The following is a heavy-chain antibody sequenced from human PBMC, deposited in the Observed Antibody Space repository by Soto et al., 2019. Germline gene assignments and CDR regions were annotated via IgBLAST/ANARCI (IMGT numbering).Heavy chain of an antibody. J-gene: IGHJ3*02. CDR1: GGTFSSYA. CDR3: ARGSRDYYDSSGPIDAFDI. CDR2: IIPIFGTA. V-gene: IGHV1-69*13. D-gene: IGHD3-22*01. Sequence: RASVKVSCKASGGTFSSYAISWVRQAPGQGLEWMGGIIPIFGTANYAQEFQGRVTITADESTSTAYMELSSLRSEDTAVYYCARGSRDYYDSSGPIDAFDIWGQGTMVTVSS.